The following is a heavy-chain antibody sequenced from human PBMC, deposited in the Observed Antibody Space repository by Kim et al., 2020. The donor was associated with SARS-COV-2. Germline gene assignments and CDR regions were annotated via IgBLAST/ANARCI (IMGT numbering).Heavy chain of an antibody. CDR3: ARARVPAATKQYYYYYGMDV. J-gene: IGHJ6*02. D-gene: IGHD2-2*01. V-gene: IGHV1-69*13. CDR1: GGTFSSYA. Sequence: SVKVSCKASGGTFSSYAISWVRQAPGQGLEWMGGIIPIFGTANYAQKFQGRVTITADESTSTAYMELSSLRSEDTAVYYCARARVPAATKQYYYYYGMDVWGQGTTVTVSS. CDR2: IIPIFGTA.